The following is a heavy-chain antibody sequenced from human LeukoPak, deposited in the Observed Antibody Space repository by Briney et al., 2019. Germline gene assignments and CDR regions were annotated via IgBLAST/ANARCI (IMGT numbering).Heavy chain of an antibody. J-gene: IGHJ4*02. V-gene: IGHV3-7*01. CDR1: EFTFSSYW. Sequence: GGSLRLSCAASEFTFSSYWMSWVRQAPGKGLEWVANVKQDGGEKYYLDSVKGRFTVSRDNAKNSLYLQMNSLRAEDTAVYYLGRVGPQKILEYGGQGTLAPVSS. CDR3: GRVGPQKILEY. CDR2: VKQDGGEK.